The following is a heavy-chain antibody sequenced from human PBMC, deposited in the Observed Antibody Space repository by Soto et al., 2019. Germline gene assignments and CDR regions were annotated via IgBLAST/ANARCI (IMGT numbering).Heavy chain of an antibody. CDR1: GGSISSSSYY. D-gene: IGHD3-9*01. CDR2: IYYSGST. V-gene: IGHV4-39*01. CDR3: ARHLDYDILTGYQYYYYYYGMDV. Sequence: SETLSLTCTVSGGSISSSSYYWGWIRQPPGKGLEWIGSIYYSGSTYYNPSLKSRVTIYVDTSKNQFSLKLSSVTAADTAVYYCARHLDYDILTGYQYYYYYYGMDVWGQGTTVTVSS. J-gene: IGHJ6*02.